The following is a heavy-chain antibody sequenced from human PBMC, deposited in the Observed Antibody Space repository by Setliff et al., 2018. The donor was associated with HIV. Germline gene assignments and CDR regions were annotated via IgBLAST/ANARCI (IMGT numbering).Heavy chain of an antibody. V-gene: IGHV4-39*01. J-gene: IGHJ3*02. Sequence: SETLSLTCTVSGGSISSSSYYWGWIRQPPGKGLEWIGSIYYSGSTYYNPSLKSRVTISVDTSKNQFSLKLSSVTAADTAVYYCARRSSWYGDAFDIWGQGTMVTVSS. CDR1: GGSISSSSYY. CDR3: ARRSSWYGDAFDI. D-gene: IGHD6-13*01. CDR2: IYYSGST.